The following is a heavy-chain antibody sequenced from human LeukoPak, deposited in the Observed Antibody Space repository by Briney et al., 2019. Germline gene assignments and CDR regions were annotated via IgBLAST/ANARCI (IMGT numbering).Heavy chain of an antibody. D-gene: IGHD3-9*01. Sequence: ASVKLSCKASGYTFTSYGISWVRQAPGQGLEWMGWISAYNGNTNYAQKLQGRVTMTTDTSTSTAYMELRSLRSDDTAVYYCARDTDYDILTGYYSIDYWGQGTLVTVSS. V-gene: IGHV1-18*04. CDR2: ISAYNGNT. CDR3: ARDTDYDILTGYYSIDY. J-gene: IGHJ4*02. CDR1: GYTFTSYG.